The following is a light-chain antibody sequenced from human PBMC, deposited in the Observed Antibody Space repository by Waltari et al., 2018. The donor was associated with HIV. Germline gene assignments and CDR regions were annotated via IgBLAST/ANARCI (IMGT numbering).Light chain of an antibody. Sequence: QSALTQPRSVSGSPGQSVTISCPGTSSDVGCYNYVSWYPHHPGKAPKFMIYDVTKRPSGVPDRFSGSKSGNTASLTISGLQAEDEADYYCCSYAGRYTYVFGTGTKVTVL. CDR1: SSDVGCYNY. CDR3: CSYAGRYTYV. CDR2: DVT. J-gene: IGLJ1*01. V-gene: IGLV2-11*01.